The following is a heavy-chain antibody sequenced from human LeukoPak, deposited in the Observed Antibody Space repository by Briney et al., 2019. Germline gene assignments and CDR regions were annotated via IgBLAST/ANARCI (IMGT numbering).Heavy chain of an antibody. V-gene: IGHV4-39*01. J-gene: IGHJ4*02. CDR3: ARQLGYSSFDY. CDR2: IYYSGST. CDR1: GGSISSSSYY. Sequence: PSETLSLSCTVSGGSISSSSYYWGWIRQPPGKGLEWIGSIYYSGSTYYNPSLKSRVTISVDTSKNQFSLKLSSVTAADTAVYYCARQLGYSSFDYWGQRTLVTVSS. D-gene: IGHD5-24*01.